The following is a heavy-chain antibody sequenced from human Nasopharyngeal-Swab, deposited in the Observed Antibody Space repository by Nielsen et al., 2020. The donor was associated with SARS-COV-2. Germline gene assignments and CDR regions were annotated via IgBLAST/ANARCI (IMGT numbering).Heavy chain of an antibody. CDR2: ISDDGSTK. Sequence: GASLKISCVATGFTFRLSAMHWVRQAPGKGLEWVAVISDDGSTKFYADSVMGRFTVSRDNSKNTVHLQMNSLRSDDKAMYYCARDGGSRSQFDYWGQGTLVTVSS. V-gene: IGHV3-30-3*01. CDR1: GFTFRLSA. J-gene: IGHJ4*02. D-gene: IGHD1-26*01. CDR3: ARDGGSRSQFDY.